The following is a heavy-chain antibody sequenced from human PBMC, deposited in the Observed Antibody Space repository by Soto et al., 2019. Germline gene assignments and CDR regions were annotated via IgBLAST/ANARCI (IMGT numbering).Heavy chain of an antibody. CDR2: INHSGST. V-gene: IGHV4-34*01. CDR3: ARDRYYDYYYGIYV. CDR1: GGSFSGYY. J-gene: IGHJ6*02. Sequence: SETLSLTCAVYGGSFSGYYWSWIRQPPGKGLEWIGEINHSGSTNYNPSLKSRVTISVDTSKNQFSLKLSSVTAADTAVYYCARDRYYDYYYGIYVWGQGTTVTVS.